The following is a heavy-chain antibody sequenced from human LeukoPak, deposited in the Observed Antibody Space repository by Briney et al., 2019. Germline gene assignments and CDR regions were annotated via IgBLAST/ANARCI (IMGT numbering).Heavy chain of an antibody. CDR2: INHSGST. Sequence: PSETLSLTCAVYGGSSSGYYWSWIRQPPGKGLEWIGEINHSGSTNYNPSLKSRVTISVDTSKNQFSLKLSSVTAADTAVYYCARDRYGGNSDWFDPWGQGTLVTVSS. CDR1: GGSSSGYY. CDR3: ARDRYGGNSDWFDP. J-gene: IGHJ5*02. V-gene: IGHV4-34*01. D-gene: IGHD4-23*01.